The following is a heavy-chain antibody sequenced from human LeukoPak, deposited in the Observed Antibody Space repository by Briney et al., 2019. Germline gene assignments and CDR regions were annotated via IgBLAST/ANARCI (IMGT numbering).Heavy chain of an antibody. J-gene: IGHJ4*02. CDR3: ARVVIVGAGGYFDY. CDR1: VGSISNYS. CDR2: IYYNGNT. Sequence: SETLSLTCTVSVGSISNYSWTWIRQPPGKGLEWIGHIYYNGNTNYNPSLNNPSLKSRVTMSVDTSKNQFSLKLSSVTATDTAVYYCARVVIVGAGGYFDYWGQGTLVTVSS. D-gene: IGHD1-26*01. V-gene: IGHV4-59*01.